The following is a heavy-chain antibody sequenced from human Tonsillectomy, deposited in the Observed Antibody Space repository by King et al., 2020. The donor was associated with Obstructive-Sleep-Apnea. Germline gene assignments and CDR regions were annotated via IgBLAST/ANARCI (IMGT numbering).Heavy chain of an antibody. CDR2: IYYSGST. CDR1: GGSISSSSYY. D-gene: IGHD4-17*01. Sequence: QLQESGPGLVKPSETLSLTCTVSGGSISSSSYYWGGIRQPPGKGLEWIGRIYYSGSTYYNPSLKSRVTISVDTSKNQFSLKLSSVTAADTAVYYCARERGGDYDYWGQGTLVTVSS. J-gene: IGHJ4*02. V-gene: IGHV4-39*07. CDR3: ARERGGDYDY.